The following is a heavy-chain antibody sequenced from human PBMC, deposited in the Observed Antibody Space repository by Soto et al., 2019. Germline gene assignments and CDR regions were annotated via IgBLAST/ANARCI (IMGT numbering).Heavy chain of an antibody. CDR3: ARPYDYGDGMDA. J-gene: IGHJ6*02. V-gene: IGHV1-69*13. CDR2: LIPIFGAA. Sequence: SVKVSCKASGDTFSSYALSWVRQAPGQGLEWMGGLIPIFGAANYAQKFQGRVTITADESTSTAYMELSSLRSEDTAVYYCARPYDYGDGMDAWGQGTTVTVSS. D-gene: IGHD4-17*01. CDR1: GDTFSSYA.